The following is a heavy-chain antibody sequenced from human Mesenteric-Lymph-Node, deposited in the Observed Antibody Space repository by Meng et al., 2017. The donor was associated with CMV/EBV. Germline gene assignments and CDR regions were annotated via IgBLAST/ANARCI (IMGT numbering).Heavy chain of an antibody. J-gene: IGHJ4*02. Sequence: GESLKISCGASGFTFSTYGMVWVRQAPGKGLEWVAFIRYDGTKKYFADSVKGRFTISRDNSKNSLYLQMNSLRAEDTAVYYCARSLGSSWGQGTLVTVSS. V-gene: IGHV3-30*02. CDR2: IRYDGTKK. CDR3: ARSLGSS. D-gene: IGHD2-15*01. CDR1: GFTFSTYG.